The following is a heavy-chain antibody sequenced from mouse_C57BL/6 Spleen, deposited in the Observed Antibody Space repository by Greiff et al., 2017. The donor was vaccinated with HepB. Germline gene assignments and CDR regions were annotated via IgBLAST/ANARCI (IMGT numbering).Heavy chain of an antibody. CDR2: IDPSDSYT. CDR3: ARGTTVVAKEYFDV. Sequence: QVQLQQPGAELVKPGASVKLSCKASGYTFTSYWMQWVKQRPGQGLEWIGEIDPSDSYTNYNQKFKGKATLPVDTSSSTAYMQLSSLTSEDSAVYYCARGTTVVAKEYFDVWGTGTTVTVSS. D-gene: IGHD1-1*01. J-gene: IGHJ1*03. V-gene: IGHV1-50*01. CDR1: GYTFTSYW.